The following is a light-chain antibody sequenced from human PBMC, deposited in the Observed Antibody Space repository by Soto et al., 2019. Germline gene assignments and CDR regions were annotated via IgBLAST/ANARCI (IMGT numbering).Light chain of an antibody. CDR3: MQVTHLWA. CDR1: QSLVHMDGNTY. V-gene: IGKV2-24*01. Sequence: VMTQPQLSQPVPLGHPPSTPCSSIQSLVHMDGNTYLSWLHQRPGQPPRLLIYKISNRFSGVPDRFSGSGAGTEFTLEISRVEAEDVGVYYCMQVTHLWAFGQGTKVEIK. J-gene: IGKJ1*01. CDR2: KIS.